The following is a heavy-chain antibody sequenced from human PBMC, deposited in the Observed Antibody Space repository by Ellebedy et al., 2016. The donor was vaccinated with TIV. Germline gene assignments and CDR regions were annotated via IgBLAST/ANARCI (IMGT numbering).Heavy chain of an antibody. CDR3: ARSRGGDCYSDY. J-gene: IGHJ4*02. Sequence: GESLKISCAASGFTFSTYSMNWVRQAPGKGLEWVSYISSSSSPIYYADSVKGRFTISRDNSKNTLYLQMNSLRAEDTAVYYCARSRGGDCYSDYWGQGTLVTVSS. D-gene: IGHD2-21*02. CDR2: ISSSSSPI. V-gene: IGHV3-48*01. CDR1: GFTFSTYS.